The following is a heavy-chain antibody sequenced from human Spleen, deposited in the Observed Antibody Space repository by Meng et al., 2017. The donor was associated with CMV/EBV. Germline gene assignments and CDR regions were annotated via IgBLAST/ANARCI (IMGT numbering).Heavy chain of an antibody. V-gene: IGHV1-2*02. Sequence: SCKASGYTFTGYYIHWVRQAPGQGLEWMGWINPNSGGTNYAQKFQGSVTMTRDTSISTAYMELSRLRSDDTAVYYCARGEDYGWFDTWGQGTLVTVSS. J-gene: IGHJ5*02. CDR3: ARGEDYGWFDT. D-gene: IGHD4/OR15-4a*01. CDR1: GYTFTGYY. CDR2: INPNSGGT.